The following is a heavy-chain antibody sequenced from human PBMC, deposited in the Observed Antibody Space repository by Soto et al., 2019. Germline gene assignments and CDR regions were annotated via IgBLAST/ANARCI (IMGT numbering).Heavy chain of an antibody. CDR1: GDSISSSNYF. V-gene: IGHV4-39*01. J-gene: IGHJ4*02. Sequence: SETLSLTCTVSGDSISSSNYFWGWIRQPPGKGLEWIGTIFYSGSTHYNPSLKSRVTISVDTSKNQFSLKLTSVTAADTALYYCARRYGWLYFDYWGQGSLVTVSS. CDR3: ARRYGWLYFDY. D-gene: IGHD3-10*01. CDR2: IFYSGST.